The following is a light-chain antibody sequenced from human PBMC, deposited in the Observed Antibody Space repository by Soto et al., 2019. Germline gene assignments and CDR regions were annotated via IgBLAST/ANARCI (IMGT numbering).Light chain of an antibody. Sequence: QSALTQPASVSGSPGQSITISCTGSSGDVGAYNYVSWFQQYPGKAPKIILYDVTSRPSGVSNRFSGSKSGNTASLNISGLQAEDEDDYYCSSFTTTSTLVLGGGTKVTVL. J-gene: IGLJ2*01. CDR3: SSFTTTSTLV. CDR1: SGDVGAYNY. CDR2: DVT. V-gene: IGLV2-14*01.